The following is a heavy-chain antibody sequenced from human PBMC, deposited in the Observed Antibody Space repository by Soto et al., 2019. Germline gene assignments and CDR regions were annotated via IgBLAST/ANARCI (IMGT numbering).Heavy chain of an antibody. CDR1: GGSFSGYY. CDR3: ARGITIVVVVKPRPLPATRYFDL. J-gene: IGHJ2*01. D-gene: IGHD3-3*01. Sequence: QVQLQQCGAGLLKPAETLSLTCAVYGGSFSGYYWSWIRPPPGKGLEWIGEINHSGSTNYNPSLNSRVNISVDTSKNQFSLNLLSVTAADTAVYYCARGITIVVVVKPRPLPATRYFDLWGRGTLVTVSS. CDR2: INHSGST. V-gene: IGHV4-34*02.